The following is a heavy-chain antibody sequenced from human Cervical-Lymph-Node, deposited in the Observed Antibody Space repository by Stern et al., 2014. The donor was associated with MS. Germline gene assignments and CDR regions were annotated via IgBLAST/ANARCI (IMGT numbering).Heavy chain of an antibody. V-gene: IGHV3-30*01. CDR2: ISYDGSNK. CDR1: GFTFSSYA. CDR3: TSLSGSPT. J-gene: IGHJ4*02. Sequence: VQLVVSGGGVGQPGRSLRLSCAASGFTFSSYAMPWVRQAPVRGLEWVAVISYDGSNKYYADSVKGRFTISRDNSKNTLYLQMNSLRAEDTAVYYCTSLSGSPTWGQGTLVTVSS. D-gene: IGHD1-26*01.